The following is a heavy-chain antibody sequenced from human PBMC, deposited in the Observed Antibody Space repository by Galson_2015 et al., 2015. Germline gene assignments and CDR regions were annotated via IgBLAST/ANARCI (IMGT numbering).Heavy chain of an antibody. D-gene: IGHD3-10*01. J-gene: IGHJ6*02. V-gene: IGHV3-33*01. CDR2: IWFDGSNT. CDR3: ARDLFPNMVRGVSYYYGMDV. Sequence: SLRLSCAASGFTFITYGMHWVRQAPGKGLEWVAVIWFDGSNTGYADYVKGRFTISRDNSKNTLYLQLNSLRAEDTAVYYCARDLFPNMVRGVSYYYGMDVWGQGTTVTVSS. CDR1: GFTFITYG.